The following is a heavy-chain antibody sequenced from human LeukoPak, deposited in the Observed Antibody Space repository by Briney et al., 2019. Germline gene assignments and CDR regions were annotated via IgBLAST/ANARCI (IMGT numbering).Heavy chain of an antibody. J-gene: IGHJ4*02. CDR1: GFTFSSYS. CDR2: ITSSSSHI. CDR3: ARVRLVTDY. Sequence: GGSLRLSCAASGFTFSSYSMNWVRQAPGKGLEWVSSITSSSSHIYYADSVKGRFTISRDNAKNSLYLQMNSLRVEDTAVHYCARVRLVTDYWGQGTLVTVSS. D-gene: IGHD3-9*01. V-gene: IGHV3-21*01.